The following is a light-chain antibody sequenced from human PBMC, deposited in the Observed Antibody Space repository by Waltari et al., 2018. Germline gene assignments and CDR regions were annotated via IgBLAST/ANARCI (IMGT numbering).Light chain of an antibody. V-gene: IGLV6-57*02. Sequence: FMLTQPHSVSESPGKTVTISCTGSGDSSANTSVQRYQQRPGSAPITVIYEDNPRPSGVPARFSGSIDRSSNSASLTISGLRTEDEADYYCQSYDGNNMVFGGGTKLTVL. CDR2: EDN. CDR3: QSYDGNNMV. J-gene: IGLJ3*02. CDR1: GDSSANTS.